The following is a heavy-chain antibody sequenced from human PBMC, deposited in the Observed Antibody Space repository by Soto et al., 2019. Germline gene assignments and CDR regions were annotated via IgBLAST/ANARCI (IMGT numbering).Heavy chain of an antibody. CDR1: GGTFSSYA. V-gene: IGHV1-69*01. Sequence: QVQLVQSGAEVKKPGSSVKVSCKASGGTFSSYAISWVRQAPGQGLEWMGGIIPIFGTANYAQKFQGRVTITADESTSTAYMELSSLTSEDTAVYYCATHFYGSGSYLPPPWYYWGQGTLVTVSS. D-gene: IGHD3-10*01. CDR2: IIPIFGTA. J-gene: IGHJ4*02. CDR3: ATHFYGSGSYLPPPWYY.